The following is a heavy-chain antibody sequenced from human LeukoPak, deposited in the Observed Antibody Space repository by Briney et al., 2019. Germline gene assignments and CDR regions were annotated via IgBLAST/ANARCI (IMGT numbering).Heavy chain of an antibody. CDR2: INHSGST. Sequence: SETLSLTCAVYGGSFSGYYWSWIRQPPGKGLEWIGEINHSGSTNYNPSLKSRVTISVDTSKNQFSLKLSSVTAADTAVYYCARADDIVVVPAAYFDYWGQGTLVTVSS. J-gene: IGHJ4*02. CDR3: ARADDIVVVPAAYFDY. D-gene: IGHD2-2*01. V-gene: IGHV4-34*01. CDR1: GGSFSGYY.